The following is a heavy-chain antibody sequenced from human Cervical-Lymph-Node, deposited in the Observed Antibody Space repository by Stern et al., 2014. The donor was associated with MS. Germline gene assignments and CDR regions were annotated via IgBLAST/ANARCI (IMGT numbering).Heavy chain of an antibody. V-gene: IGHV3-9*01. J-gene: IGHJ4*02. Sequence: EVHLVESGGGSVQPGRSLRLSCAASGFTFGDCAMHWVRQAPGKGLEWGSGISWNSNNIGYADSVRGRFTISRDNAKNSLYLQMNGLRPEDTALYYCAKDISERHYYFDSWGEGTLVTVSS. CDR2: ISWNSNNI. D-gene: IGHD3-16*02. CDR1: GFTFGDCA. CDR3: AKDISERHYYFDS.